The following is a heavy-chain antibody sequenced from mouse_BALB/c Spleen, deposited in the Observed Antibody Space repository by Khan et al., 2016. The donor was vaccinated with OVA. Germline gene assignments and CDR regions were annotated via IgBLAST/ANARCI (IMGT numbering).Heavy chain of an antibody. J-gene: IGHJ4*01. CDR3: AKDRGYYAVDY. Sequence: VQLQESGPGLVAPSQSLSITCTVSGFSLTSYGVSWVRQPPGKGLEWLGVIWGDGNTNFHSALRSRLSTSKDNSKSHVFLKLNSLQTDDTATCCGAKDRGYYAVDYWGQGTSVTVSS. CDR2: IWGDGNT. V-gene: IGHV2-3*01. CDR1: GFSLTSYG.